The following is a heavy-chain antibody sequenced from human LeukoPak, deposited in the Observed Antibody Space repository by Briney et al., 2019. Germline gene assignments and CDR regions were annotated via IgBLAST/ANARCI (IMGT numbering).Heavy chain of an antibody. J-gene: IGHJ3*02. V-gene: IGHV5-51*01. D-gene: IGHD6-13*01. CDR3: ARPDSSSPYDAFDI. CDR1: GYKLTNNW. Sequence: GESLKISCKISGYKLTNNWIGWVRQVPGKGLEWMGIIYPGDSDTRYSLSFQGQVTISADKSISTAYLQWSSLKASDTAMYYCARPDSSSPYDAFDIWGQGTMVTVSS. CDR2: IYPGDSDT.